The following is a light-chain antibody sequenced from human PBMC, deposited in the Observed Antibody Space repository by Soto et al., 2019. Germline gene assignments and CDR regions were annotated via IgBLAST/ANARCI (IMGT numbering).Light chain of an antibody. J-gene: IGKJ1*01. CDR1: QGISNY. V-gene: IGKV1-27*01. CDR2: AAS. CDR3: QQYNSYS. Sequence: DIQMTQFPSTLSASVGDRVTITCRASQGISNYLAWYQQKPGKVPKLLIYAASTLQSGVPSRFSGSGSGTEFTLTISSLQPDDFATYYCQQYNSYSFGQGTKVDIK.